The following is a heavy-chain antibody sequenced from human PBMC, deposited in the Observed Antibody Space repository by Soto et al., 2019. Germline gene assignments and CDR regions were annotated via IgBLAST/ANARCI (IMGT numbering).Heavy chain of an antibody. V-gene: IGHV3-74*01. Sequence: PGGSLRLSCAASGFTFSSYWMHWVRQAPGKGLVWVSRINSDGSSTSYADSVKGRFTISRDNAKNTLYLQMNSLRAEDTAVYYCAKVDDFWSGYYSDWGQGTLVTAPQ. CDR2: INSDGSST. D-gene: IGHD3-3*01. J-gene: IGHJ4*02. CDR3: AKVDDFWSGYYSD. CDR1: GFTFSSYW.